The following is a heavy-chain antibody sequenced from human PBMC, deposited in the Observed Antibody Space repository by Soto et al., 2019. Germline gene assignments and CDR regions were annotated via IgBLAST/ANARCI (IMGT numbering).Heavy chain of an antibody. CDR2: IYYSGST. CDR3: ARHATVITDFDY. V-gene: IGHV4-59*08. D-gene: IGHD3-22*01. J-gene: IGHJ4*02. CDR1: GGSISGYY. Sequence: QVQLQESGPGLVKPSETLSLTCTVSGGSISGYYWSWIRQPPGKGLEWIGYIYYSGSTNYNPSLKSRVTISVDTSKNQLSLQLNSVTAADTAVYYCARHATVITDFDYWGQGTLVTVSS.